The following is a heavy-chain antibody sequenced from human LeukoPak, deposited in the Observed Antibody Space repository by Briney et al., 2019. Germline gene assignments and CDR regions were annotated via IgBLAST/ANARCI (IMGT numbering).Heavy chain of an antibody. V-gene: IGHV3-48*03. CDR2: IGSSGSTI. CDR1: GFTFSSYE. Sequence: GGSLRLSCAASGFTFSSYEMNWVRQAPGKGLEWVSYIGSSGSTIYYADSVKGRFTISRDNAKNSLYLQMNSLRAEDTAVYYCARDERDAFDIWGQGTMVTVSS. J-gene: IGHJ3*02. CDR3: ARDERDAFDI.